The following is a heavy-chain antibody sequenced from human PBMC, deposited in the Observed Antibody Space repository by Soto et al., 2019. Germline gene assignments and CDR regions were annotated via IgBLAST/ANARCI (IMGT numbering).Heavy chain of an antibody. CDR2: IIPMIPRT. V-gene: IGHV1-69*01. CDR3: ASWDYDVLTGYSYDD. D-gene: IGHD3-9*01. Sequence: QVQLVQSGAEVKKPGSSVKVSCKASGGTFNNYGMGWVRQAPGQGLEWMGGIIPMIPRTNYAQKFQGRVTLTADASMSTDYMELRSLSAEDTAVYYCASWDYDVLTGYSYDDWGQGTLVTVSS. J-gene: IGHJ4*02. CDR1: GGTFNNYG.